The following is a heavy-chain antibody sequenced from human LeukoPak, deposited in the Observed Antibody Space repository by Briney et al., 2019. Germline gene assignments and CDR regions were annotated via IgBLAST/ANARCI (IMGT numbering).Heavy chain of an antibody. CDR1: GYSISSGYY. CDR2: INHSGST. V-gene: IGHV4-38-2*02. Sequence: KPSETLSLTCTVSGYSISSGYYWGWIRQPPGKGLEWIGEINHSGSTNYNPSLKSRVTISVDTSKNQFSLKLSSVTAADTAVYYCARAPSSGWYELLSFPFDYWGQGTLVTVSS. CDR3: ARAPSSGWYELLSFPFDY. J-gene: IGHJ4*02. D-gene: IGHD6-19*01.